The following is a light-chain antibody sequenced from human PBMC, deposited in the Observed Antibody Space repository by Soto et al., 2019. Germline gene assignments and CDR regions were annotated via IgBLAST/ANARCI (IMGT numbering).Light chain of an antibody. V-gene: IGLV2-14*01. CDR3: SSYTISTLYV. J-gene: IGLJ1*01. Sequence: QSALTQPASVSGSPGQSITISCTGTSSDIGAFNFVSWYQQHPGKAPKLLIYEVTNRPSGVSNRFSGSKSGNTASLTISGLQAEDEADFYCSSYTISTLYVFGSGTQLTVL. CDR1: SSDIGAFNF. CDR2: EVT.